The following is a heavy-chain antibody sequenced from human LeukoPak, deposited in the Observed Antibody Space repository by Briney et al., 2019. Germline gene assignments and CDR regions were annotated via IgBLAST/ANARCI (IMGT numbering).Heavy chain of an antibody. CDR1: GFTFSDYY. J-gene: IGHJ6*03. CDR2: IRSSGSTI. V-gene: IGHV3-11*01. CDR3: AREQSYCSSTSCYRYYYYMDV. D-gene: IGHD2-2*01. Sequence: GGSLRLSCAASGFTFSDYYMSWIRQAPGKGLEWVAYIRSSGSTIYYADSVKGRFTISRDNAKNSLYLQMNSLRAEDTAVYYCAREQSYCSSTSCYRYYYYMDVWGKGTTVTISS.